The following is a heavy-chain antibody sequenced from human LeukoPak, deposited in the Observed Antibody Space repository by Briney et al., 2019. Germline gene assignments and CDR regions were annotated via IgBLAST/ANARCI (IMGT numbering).Heavy chain of an antibody. V-gene: IGHV4-59*01. Sequence: SGTLSLTCTVSGGSIRTYYWSWIRQSPGKGLEFIGYFYYTGTTTYNPSLESRVTISADTSNNQLSLKLNSVTVADTAIYYCARAPVGTIEYFQQWGQGTLVTVSS. CDR1: GGSIRTYY. D-gene: IGHD6-13*01. J-gene: IGHJ1*01. CDR3: ARAPVGTIEYFQQ. CDR2: FYYTGTT.